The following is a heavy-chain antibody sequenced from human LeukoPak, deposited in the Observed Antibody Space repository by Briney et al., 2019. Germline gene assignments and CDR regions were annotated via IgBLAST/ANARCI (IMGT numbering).Heavy chain of an antibody. J-gene: IGHJ6*02. D-gene: IGHD2-2*02. CDR2: INPNSGGT. CDR1: GYTFTGYY. V-gene: IGHV1-2*02. Sequence: ASVKVSCKASGYTFTGYYMHWMRQAPGQRLEWMGWINPNSGGTNYAQKFQGRVTVTRDTSISTAYMELNRLRSDDTAVYYCARERVVPAAIHYYDMDVWGQGTTVTVSS. CDR3: ARERVVPAAIHYYDMDV.